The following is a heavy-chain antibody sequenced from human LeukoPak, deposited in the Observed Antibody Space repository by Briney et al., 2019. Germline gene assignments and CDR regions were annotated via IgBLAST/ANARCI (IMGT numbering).Heavy chain of an antibody. Sequence: SGPTLLKPTQTLTLTFTFSGFSLRTSGVGVGWIRQPPGKALEWLSLIYWDDDKRYSPSLKSRLTITKDTSKNQVVLTMTNMDPVDTATYYCAHSWKGSGSYYNVVFDYWGQGTLVTASS. V-gene: IGHV2-5*02. CDR3: AHSWKGSGSYYNVVFDY. J-gene: IGHJ4*02. D-gene: IGHD3-10*01. CDR2: IYWDDDK. CDR1: GFSLRTSGVG.